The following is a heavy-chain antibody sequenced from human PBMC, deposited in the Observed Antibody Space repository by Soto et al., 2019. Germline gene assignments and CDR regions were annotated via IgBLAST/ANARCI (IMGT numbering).Heavy chain of an antibody. CDR3: ARHRGESNFPLGY. D-gene: IGHD4-4*01. CDR2: IYYSGST. Sequence: PSETLSLTCSVSGGSISSSTYYWGWIRQSPGKGLEWIGSIYYSGSTYYNPSLKSRVTISVDTSNQQFSLKLTSVTAADTAMYYCARHRGESNFPLGYWGQGTLVTVSS. V-gene: IGHV4-39*01. J-gene: IGHJ4*01. CDR1: GGSISSSTYY.